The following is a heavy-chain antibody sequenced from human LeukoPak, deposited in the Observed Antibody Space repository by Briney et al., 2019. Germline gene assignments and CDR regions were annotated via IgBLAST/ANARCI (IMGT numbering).Heavy chain of an antibody. D-gene: IGHD6-19*01. Sequence: VRTPRLSRAASGFTLRSYTMQWVRQAPGKGLEWVAVISYDGSNKYYADSVKGRFTISRDNSKNTLYLQMNSLRAEDTAVYYCARDLPSSGWPLDYWGQGTLVTVSS. V-gene: IGHV3-30*01. J-gene: IGHJ4*02. CDR3: ARDLPSSGWPLDY. CDR1: GFTLRSYT. CDR2: ISYDGSNK.